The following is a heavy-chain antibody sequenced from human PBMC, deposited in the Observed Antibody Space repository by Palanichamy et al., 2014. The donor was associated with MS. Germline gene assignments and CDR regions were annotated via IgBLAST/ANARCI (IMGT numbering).Heavy chain of an antibody. D-gene: IGHD3-16*02. J-gene: IGHJ6*02. V-gene: IGHV3-48*02. CDR3: ARSLRGQTVYYYYYGMDV. CDR2: ISPSSSTI. Sequence: EVQLVESGGGLVQSGGSLRLSCVASGFTFSTYSMNWVRQAPGKGLEWVSYISPSSSTIYYADSVKGRFTISRDNAKNSLYLQMNSLRDEDTAVYYCARSLRGQTVYYYYYGMDVWGRGTTVTVSS. CDR1: GFTFSTYS.